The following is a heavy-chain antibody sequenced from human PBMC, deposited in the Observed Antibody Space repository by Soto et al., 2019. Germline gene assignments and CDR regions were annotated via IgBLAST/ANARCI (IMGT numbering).Heavy chain of an antibody. CDR2: ISGSGGST. Sequence: EVQLLESGGGLVQPGGSLRLSCAASGFTFSSYAMSWVRQAPGKGLEWVSAISGSGGSTYYADSVKGRFTISRDNSKNTLYLQMNSLRAEDTAVYYCAKDLKAGTAMVLYVGWFDPWGQGTLVTVSS. CDR3: AKDLKAGTAMVLYVGWFDP. D-gene: IGHD5-18*01. J-gene: IGHJ5*02. V-gene: IGHV3-23*01. CDR1: GFTFSSYA.